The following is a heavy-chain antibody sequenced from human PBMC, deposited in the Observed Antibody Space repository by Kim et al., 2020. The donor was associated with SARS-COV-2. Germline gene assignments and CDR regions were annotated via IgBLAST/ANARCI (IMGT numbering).Heavy chain of an antibody. Sequence: GGSLRLSCAASGFTFSSYGMHWVRQAPGKGLEWVAVISYDGSNKYYADSVKGRFTISRDNSKNTLYLQMNSLRAEDTAVYYCAKDRPLRGATWGAVYDYWGQGTLVTVSS. V-gene: IGHV3-30*18. CDR1: GFTFSSYG. CDR3: AKDRPLRGATWGAVYDY. CDR2: ISYDGSNK. D-gene: IGHD1-26*01. J-gene: IGHJ4*02.